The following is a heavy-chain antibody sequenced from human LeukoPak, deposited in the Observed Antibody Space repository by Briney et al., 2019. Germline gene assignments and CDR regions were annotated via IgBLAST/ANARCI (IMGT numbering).Heavy chain of an antibody. Sequence: GASVKVSCKASGYTFTSYYMHWVRQALGQGLEWMGIINPSGGSTSYAQKFQGRVTMTRDTSTSTVYMELSSLRSEDTAVYYCAREPTHDGRSTIYWYFDLWGRGTLVTVSS. D-gene: IGHD3-10*01. CDR1: GYTFTSYY. J-gene: IGHJ2*01. CDR3: AREPTHDGRSTIYWYFDL. V-gene: IGHV1-46*01. CDR2: INPSGGST.